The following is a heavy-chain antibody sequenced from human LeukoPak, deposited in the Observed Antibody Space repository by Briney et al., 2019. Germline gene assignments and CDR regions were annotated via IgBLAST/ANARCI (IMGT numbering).Heavy chain of an antibody. D-gene: IGHD7-27*01. Sequence: GSLRLSCAASGFTFSDYYMSWIRQPAGKGLEWIGRIYTSGSTEYNPSLRSRVTISLEMSKHQFSLNLTSVTAADTAVYYCASNTGTVFDYWGQGALVTVSS. CDR1: GFTFSDYY. J-gene: IGHJ4*02. CDR2: IYTSGST. CDR3: ASNTGTVFDY. V-gene: IGHV4-4*07.